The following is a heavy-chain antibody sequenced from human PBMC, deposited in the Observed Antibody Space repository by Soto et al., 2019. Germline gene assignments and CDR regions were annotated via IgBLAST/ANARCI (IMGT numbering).Heavy chain of an antibody. D-gene: IGHD3-3*01. Sequence: EGSLRLSCAASGFTFSSYSMNWVRQAPGKGLEWVSSISSSSSYIYYADSVKGRFTISRDNAKNSLYLQMNSLRAEDTAVYYCARVGRAYYDLWSGYLSGRNWFDPWGQGTLVTVSS. CDR2: ISSSSSYI. CDR1: GFTFSSYS. V-gene: IGHV3-21*01. J-gene: IGHJ5*02. CDR3: ARVGRAYYDLWSGYLSGRNWFDP.